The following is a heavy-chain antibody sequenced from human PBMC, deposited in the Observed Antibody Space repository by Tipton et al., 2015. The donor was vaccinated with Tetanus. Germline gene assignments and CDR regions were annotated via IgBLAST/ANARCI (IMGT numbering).Heavy chain of an antibody. CDR1: GFTFSSYA. D-gene: IGHD2-8*01. Sequence: QLVQSGGGVVQPGRSLRLSCAASGFTFSSYAMHWVRQAPGKGLEWVAVISYDGSNKYYADSVKGRFTISRDNSKNTLYLQMNSLRAEDTAVYYCARDLASMVYAIASGMDVWGQGTTVTVSS. CDR2: ISYDGSNK. J-gene: IGHJ6*02. V-gene: IGHV3-30-3*01. CDR3: ARDLASMVYAIASGMDV.